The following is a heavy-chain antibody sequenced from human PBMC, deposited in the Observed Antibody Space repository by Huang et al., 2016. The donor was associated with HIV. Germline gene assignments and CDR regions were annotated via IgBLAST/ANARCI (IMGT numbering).Heavy chain of an antibody. CDR2: VNHRGLS. CDR1: GGSLSDYY. J-gene: IGHJ4*02. Sequence: QVQLQQWGAGLLKPSGVLSLKCAVYGGSLSDYYWTWIRQSPGKGLEWIEEVNHRGLSTYNPSLRRRVIMSVDMSKKQFSLNLTSLTVADTAVYYCARPRMTATSSDSTWSFFDSWGQGTLVIVSS. CDR3: ARPRMTATSSDSTWSFFDS. V-gene: IGHV4-34*02. D-gene: IGHD2-21*02.